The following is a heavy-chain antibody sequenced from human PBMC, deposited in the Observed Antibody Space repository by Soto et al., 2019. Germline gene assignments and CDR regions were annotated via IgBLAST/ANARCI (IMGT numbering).Heavy chain of an antibody. V-gene: IGHV3-23*01. J-gene: IGHJ6*02. D-gene: IGHD2-8*01. CDR1: GFTFSSYA. CDR3: EKDTDGSTNLGVAFDI. Sequence: PGGSLRLSCAASGFTFSSYAMSWVRQAPGKGLEWVSAISGSGGSTYYADSVKGRFTISRDNSKNTLYLQMNSLRAEDTAVYYCEKDTDGSTNLGVAFDIWGQGTTVTVSS. CDR2: ISGSGGST.